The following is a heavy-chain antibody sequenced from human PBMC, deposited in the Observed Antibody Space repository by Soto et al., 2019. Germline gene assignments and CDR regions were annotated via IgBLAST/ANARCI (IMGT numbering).Heavy chain of an antibody. CDR3: AREEMNNWNPSENWFDP. V-gene: IGHV4-31*03. D-gene: IGHD1-20*01. Sequence: KASETLSLTCTVSGGSISSGGYYWSWIRQHPGKGLEWIGYIYYSGSTYYNPSLKSRVTISVDTSKNQFSLKLSSVTAADTAVYYCAREEMNNWNPSENWFDPWGQGTLVTVSS. J-gene: IGHJ5*02. CDR2: IYYSGST. CDR1: GGSISSGGYY.